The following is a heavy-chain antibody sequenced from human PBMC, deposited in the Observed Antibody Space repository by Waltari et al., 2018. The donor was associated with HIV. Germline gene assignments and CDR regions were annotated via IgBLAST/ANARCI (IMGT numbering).Heavy chain of an antibody. J-gene: IGHJ4*02. V-gene: IGHV3-53*01. Sequence: EVQLVESGGGLIQPGGSLRLSCAASGFTVSSNYMSWVRQAPGKGLEWVSVIYSGGSTYYADSVKGRFTISRDNSKNTLYLQMNSLRAEDTAVYYCARDRGAVAGTMGAPGYFDYWGQGTLVTVSS. D-gene: IGHD6-19*01. CDR2: IYSGGST. CDR3: ARDRGAVAGTMGAPGYFDY. CDR1: GFTVSSNY.